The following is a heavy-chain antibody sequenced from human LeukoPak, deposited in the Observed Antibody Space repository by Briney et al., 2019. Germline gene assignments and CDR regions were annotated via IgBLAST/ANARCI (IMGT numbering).Heavy chain of an antibody. J-gene: IGHJ4*02. V-gene: IGHV3-30*14. CDR1: GFTFSSYA. CDR3: ARELTGYDVRYFDY. D-gene: IGHD3-9*01. CDR2: ISYDGSNK. Sequence: GGSLRLSCAASGFTFSSYAMHWVRQAPGKGLEWVAVISYDGSNKYYADSVKGRFTISRDNSKNTLYLQMNSLRAEDTAVYYCARELTGYDVRYFDYWGQGTLVTVSS.